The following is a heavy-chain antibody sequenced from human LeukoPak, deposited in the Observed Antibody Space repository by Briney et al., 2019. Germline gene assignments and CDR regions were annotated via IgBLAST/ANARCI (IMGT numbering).Heavy chain of an antibody. CDR1: GGSICSGSYY. D-gene: IGHD1-26*01. V-gene: IGHV4-61*02. CDR2: IYTSGST. J-gene: IGHJ3*02. CDR3: AREVPAFTHLVGVDAFDI. Sequence: SETLSLTCTVSGGSICSGSYYWSWIRQPAGKGLEWIGRIYTSGSTNYNPSLKSRVTISVDTSKNQFSLKLSSVTAADTAVYYCAREVPAFTHLVGVDAFDIWGQGTMVTVSS.